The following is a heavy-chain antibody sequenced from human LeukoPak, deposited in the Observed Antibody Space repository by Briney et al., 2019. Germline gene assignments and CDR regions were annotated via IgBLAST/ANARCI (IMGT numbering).Heavy chain of an antibody. CDR3: ARSSYDYGGIEGPFDY. Sequence: GRSLRLSCAASGFTLTYYAMHWVRQAPGKGLEWVAVTSYDGNKKYYADSVKGRFTISRDSSKNTLYLQMSSLRAEDTAVYYCARSSYDYGGIEGPFDYRGQGTLVTVSS. V-gene: IGHV3-30*15. CDR1: GFTLTYYA. J-gene: IGHJ4*02. D-gene: IGHD4-23*01. CDR2: TSYDGNKK.